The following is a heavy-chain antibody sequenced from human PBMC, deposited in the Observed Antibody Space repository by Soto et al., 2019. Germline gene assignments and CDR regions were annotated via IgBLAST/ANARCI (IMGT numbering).Heavy chain of an antibody. J-gene: IGHJ6*02. CDR2: INAGNGNT. CDR3: ARDGSYAGLGRYSEVSSTQRYYGMDV. V-gene: IGHV1-3*01. Sequence: GASVKVSCKASGYTFTSYAMHWVRQAPGQRLEWMGWINAGNGNTKYSQKFQGRVTITRDTSASTAYMELRSLRSDDTAVYYCARDGSYAGLGRYSEVSSTQRYYGMDVWGQGKTVNVS. D-gene: IGHD5-18*01. CDR1: GYTFTSYA.